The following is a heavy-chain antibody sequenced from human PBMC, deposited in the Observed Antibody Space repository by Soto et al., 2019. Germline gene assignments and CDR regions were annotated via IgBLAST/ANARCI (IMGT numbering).Heavy chain of an antibody. CDR2: IIPILGIA. CDR1: GGTFSSYT. J-gene: IGHJ4*02. CDR3: ASRGYCSGGSCYSFDY. Sequence: ASVKVSCKASGGTFSSYTISWVRQAPGQGLEWMGRIIPILGIANYAQKFQGRVTITADKSTSTAYMELSSLRSEDTAVYYCASRGYCSGGSCYSFDYWGQGTLVTVSS. D-gene: IGHD2-15*01. V-gene: IGHV1-69*02.